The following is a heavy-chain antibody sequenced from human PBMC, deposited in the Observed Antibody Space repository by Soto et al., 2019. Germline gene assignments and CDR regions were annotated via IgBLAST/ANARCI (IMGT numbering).Heavy chain of an antibody. CDR3: AKVSRALRVLTPDFDY. D-gene: IGHD3-3*01. V-gene: IGHV3-30-3*01. Sequence: QVQLVESGGGVVQPGGSLRLSCAASGFTFSSHAVHWVRQAPGKGLEWVAVISHDGSKKYYGDSVKGRFTISRDNSKNTLYMQMNSLRAEDTALYYCAKVSRALRVLTPDFDYWGQGTLVTVSS. J-gene: IGHJ4*02. CDR2: ISHDGSKK. CDR1: GFTFSSHA.